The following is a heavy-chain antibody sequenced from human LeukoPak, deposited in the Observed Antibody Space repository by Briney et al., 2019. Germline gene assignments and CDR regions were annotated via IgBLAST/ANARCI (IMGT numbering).Heavy chain of an antibody. V-gene: IGHV1-69*05. D-gene: IGHD5-24*01. J-gene: IGHJ4*02. CDR3: ARGRWLQPWGYFDY. CDR2: IIPIFGTA. Sequence: SVKVSCKASGGTFSSYAISWVRQAPGQGLEWMGGIIPIFGTANYAQKFQGRVTITTDESTSIAYMKLSSLRSEDTAVYYCARGRWLQPWGYFDYWGQGTLVTVSS. CDR1: GGTFSSYA.